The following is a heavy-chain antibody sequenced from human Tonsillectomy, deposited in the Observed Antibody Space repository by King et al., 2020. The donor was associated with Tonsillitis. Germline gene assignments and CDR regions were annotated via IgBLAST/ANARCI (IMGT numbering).Heavy chain of an antibody. J-gene: IGHJ6*03. CDR3: ARREGYRVGDSYCPHDTDA. CDR2: INQDGREK. Sequence: QLVQSGGGLVQPGGSLRLSCAPSGFTFSNYRMNWVRQAPGKGLEWVANINQDGREKQYVDSVKGRFTISRDNVKDSLYLLMNRLRVEDTAVYYCARREGYRVGDSYCPHDTDAWGKRPTVTVSS. CDR1: GFTFSNYR. D-gene: IGHD5-12*01. V-gene: IGHV3-7*03.